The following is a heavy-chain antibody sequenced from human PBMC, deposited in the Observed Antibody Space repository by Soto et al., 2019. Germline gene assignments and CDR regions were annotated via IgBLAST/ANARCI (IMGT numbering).Heavy chain of an antibody. V-gene: IGHV3-23*01. CDR3: VLQARAKSFDQ. D-gene: IGHD2-15*01. CDR1: GFTFRDFG. Sequence: AESLRLSCAGSGFTFRDFGMRWVRQGPGTGLEWVSTIISSGGSTYYADSVKGRFTISRDNSKNTLYLQMNSLRAEDTAIYYCVLQARAKSFDQWGQGT. CDR2: IISSGGST. J-gene: IGHJ4*02.